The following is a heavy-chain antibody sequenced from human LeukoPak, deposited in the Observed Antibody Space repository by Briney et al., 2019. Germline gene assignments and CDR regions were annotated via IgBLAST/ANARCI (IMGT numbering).Heavy chain of an antibody. D-gene: IGHD5-12*01. J-gene: IGHJ4*02. CDR3: ARDSTWQLDY. V-gene: IGHV3-7*03. CDR1: GFTFSTHW. Sequence: PGGSLRLSCKASGFTFSTHWMTWVRQPPGKGLEWVANIKEDGSVKYYVDSVKGRFTISRDNTKNALYLQMNSLRADDTAVYFCARDSTWQLDYWGQGTLITVSS. CDR2: IKEDGSVK.